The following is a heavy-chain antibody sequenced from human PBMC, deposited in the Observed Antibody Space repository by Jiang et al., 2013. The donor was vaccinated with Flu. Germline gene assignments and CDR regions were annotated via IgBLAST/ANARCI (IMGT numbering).Heavy chain of an antibody. CDR1: GFTFSSYE. D-gene: IGHD6-19*01. J-gene: IGHJ6*02. CDR3: ARDRSGWYLGEDYGMDV. Sequence: AASGFTFSSYEMNWVRQAPGKGLEWVSYISSSGSTIYYADSVKGRFTISRDNAKNSLYLQMNSLRAEDTAVYYCARDRSGWYLGEDYGMDVWGQGTTVTVSS. CDR2: ISSSGSTI. V-gene: IGHV3-48*03.